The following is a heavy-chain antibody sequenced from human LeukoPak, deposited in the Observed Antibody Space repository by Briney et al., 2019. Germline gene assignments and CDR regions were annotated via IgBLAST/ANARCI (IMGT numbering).Heavy chain of an antibody. D-gene: IGHD5/OR15-5a*01. J-gene: IGHJ4*02. CDR3: ANVSPPFDY. CDR1: GFTFSSYG. Sequence: GGYLRRSCAASGFTFSSYGMHWVRQAPGKGLEWVAVISYDGSNKYYADPVKGRFTISRDNSKNTLYLQMNSLRAEDTAVYYCANVSPPFDYWGQGTLVTVSS. V-gene: IGHV3-30*18. CDR2: ISYDGSNK.